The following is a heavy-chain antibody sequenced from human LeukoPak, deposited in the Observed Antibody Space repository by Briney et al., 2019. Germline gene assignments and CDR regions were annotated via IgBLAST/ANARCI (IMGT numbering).Heavy chain of an antibody. Sequence: GRSLRLSCVASGFTFSNFGMHWVRQAPGKGLGWVAVISDDGSNKYYPDSAKGRFTISRDNSKSTLNLQMDSLRIEDTAVYYCAKVGFTGSYMYAFDMWGQGTMVTVSS. CDR3: AKVGFTGSYMYAFDM. D-gene: IGHD1-26*01. J-gene: IGHJ3*02. CDR1: GFTFSNFG. V-gene: IGHV3-30*18. CDR2: ISDDGSNK.